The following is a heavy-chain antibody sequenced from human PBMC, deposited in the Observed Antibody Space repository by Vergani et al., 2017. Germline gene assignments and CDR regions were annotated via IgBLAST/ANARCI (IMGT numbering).Heavy chain of an antibody. CDR3: AREGYXDIVVVPAAMYYYYGMDV. D-gene: IGHD2-2*01. Sequence: EVQLLESGGGLVQPGGSLRLSCAASGFTFSSYSMNWVRQAPGKGLEWVSSISSSSSYIYYADSVKGRFTISRDNAKNSLYLQMNSLRAEDTAVYYCAREGYXDIVVVPAAMYYYYGMDVWGQGTTVTVSS. V-gene: IGHV3-21*01. CDR2: ISSSSSYI. CDR1: GFTFSSYS. J-gene: IGHJ6*02.